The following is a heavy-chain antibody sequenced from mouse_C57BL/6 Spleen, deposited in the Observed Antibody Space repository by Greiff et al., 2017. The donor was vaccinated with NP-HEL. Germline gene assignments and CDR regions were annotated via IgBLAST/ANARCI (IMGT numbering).Heavy chain of an antibody. D-gene: IGHD1-1*01. Sequence: DVKLQESGGGLVQPGGSMKLSCAASGFTFSDAWMDWVRQSPEKGLEWVAEIRNKANNHATYYAESVKGRFTISRDDSKSSVYLQMNSLRAEDTGIYYCTFITTVVATGYYAMDYWGQGTSVTVSS. V-gene: IGHV6-6*01. CDR3: TFITTVVATGYYAMDY. J-gene: IGHJ4*01. CDR1: GFTFSDAW. CDR2: IRNKANNHAT.